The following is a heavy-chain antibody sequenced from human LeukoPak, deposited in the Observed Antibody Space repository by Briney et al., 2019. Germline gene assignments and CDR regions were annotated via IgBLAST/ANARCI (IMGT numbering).Heavy chain of an antibody. D-gene: IGHD6-19*01. CDR2: IFYSGST. J-gene: IGHJ4*02. CDR3: ARVGQWLAGFDY. V-gene: IGHV4-39*01. CDR1: GGSISSSSYY. Sequence: SETLSLTCTVSGGSISSSSYYWGWLRQPPGKGLEWIGTIFYSGSTYYNPSLKSRVTISVDTSKNQFSLKLSSVTAADTAVYYCARVGQWLAGFDYWGQGTLVTVSS.